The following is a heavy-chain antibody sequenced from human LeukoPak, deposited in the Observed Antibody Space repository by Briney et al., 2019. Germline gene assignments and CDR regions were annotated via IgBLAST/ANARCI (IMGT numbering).Heavy chain of an antibody. V-gene: IGHV1-69*04. Sequence: SVKVSCKASGGTFISYAISWVRQAPGQGLEWMGRIIPILDIANYAQKFQGRVTITADKSTSTAYMELSSLRSEDTAVYYCARSNPYCSGGSCYFGYWGQGTLVTVSS. J-gene: IGHJ4*02. CDR2: IIPILDIA. CDR3: ARSNPYCSGGSCYFGY. D-gene: IGHD2-15*01. CDR1: GGTFISYA.